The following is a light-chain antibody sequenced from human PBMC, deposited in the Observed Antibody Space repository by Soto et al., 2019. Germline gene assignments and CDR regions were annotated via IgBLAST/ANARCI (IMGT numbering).Light chain of an antibody. J-gene: IGKJ4*01. CDR2: GAS. Sequence: IVMTQSPATLSVSPGERATLSCRASQSVNSNLAWYQQESGQPPRLLVFGASTRATGVPARFSGSGSGTEFTLTISGLQSEDFAVYFCQQYASWPLTFGGGTKVEI. CDR1: QSVNSN. CDR3: QQYASWPLT. V-gene: IGKV3-15*01.